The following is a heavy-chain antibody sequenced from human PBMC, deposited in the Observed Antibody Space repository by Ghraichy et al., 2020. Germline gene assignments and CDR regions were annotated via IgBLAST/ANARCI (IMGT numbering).Heavy chain of an antibody. J-gene: IGHJ4*02. CDR3: ARDPYGDYKYGGTDY. D-gene: IGHD4-17*01. V-gene: IGHV3-7*01. Sequence: GESLNISCAASGFTFSRHWMSWVRQATGKGLEWVASIKSDGSDIFYVDSVKGRFTISRDNAKNSVSLEMNSLRVEDTAVYYCARDPYGDYKYGGTDYWGQGTLVSVSS. CDR2: IKSDGSDI. CDR1: GFTFSRHW.